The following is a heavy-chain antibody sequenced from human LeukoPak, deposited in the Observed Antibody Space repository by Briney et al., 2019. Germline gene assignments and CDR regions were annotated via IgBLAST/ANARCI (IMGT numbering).Heavy chain of an antibody. J-gene: IGHJ3*02. CDR1: GFTVSSNY. V-gene: IGHV3-53*01. D-gene: IGHD6-6*01. CDR3: ARLDSIAARRRAYDAFDI. Sequence: GGSLRLSCAASGFTVSSNYMSWVRQAPGKGLEWVSAIYSGGSTYYADSVKGRFTISRDNSKNTLYLQMNSLRAEDTAVYYCARLDSIAARRRAYDAFDIWGQGTMVTVSS. CDR2: IYSGGST.